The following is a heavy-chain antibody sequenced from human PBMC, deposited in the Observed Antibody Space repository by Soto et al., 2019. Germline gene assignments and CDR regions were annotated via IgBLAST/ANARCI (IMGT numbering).Heavy chain of an antibody. V-gene: IGHV4-34*01. Sequence: SETLSLTCAVYGGSFSGYYWSWIRQPPGKGLEWIGEINHSGSTNYNPSLKSRVTISVDTSKNQFSLKLSSVTAADTAVYYCARDSSGSSIYYYYYYMDVRGKRTTVTVSS. CDR2: INHSGST. CDR3: ARDSSGSSIYYYYYYMDV. D-gene: IGHD3-10*01. J-gene: IGHJ6*03. CDR1: GGSFSGYY.